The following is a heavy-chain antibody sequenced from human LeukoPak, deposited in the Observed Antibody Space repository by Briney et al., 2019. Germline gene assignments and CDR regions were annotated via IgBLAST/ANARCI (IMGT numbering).Heavy chain of an antibody. CDR2: ISGGGGDT. CDR1: GFSFSSHV. V-gene: IGHV3-23*01. Sequence: LAGGSLRLSCAASGFSFSSHVMHWVRQAPGKGLEWVSGISGGGGDTYYADSVKGRFTISRDNSKNTLNLRMDSLRAEDTALYYCAKDQNYESSGYYGGFDYWGQGTLVTVSS. CDR3: AKDQNYESSGYYGGFDY. D-gene: IGHD3-22*01. J-gene: IGHJ4*02.